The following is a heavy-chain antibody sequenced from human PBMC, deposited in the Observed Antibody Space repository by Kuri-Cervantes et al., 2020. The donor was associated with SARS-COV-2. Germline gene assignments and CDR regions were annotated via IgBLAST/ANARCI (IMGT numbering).Heavy chain of an antibody. CDR2: VRGKANNYAT. V-gene: IGHV3-73*01. CDR3: AREMDIVVVVAATINDY. Sequence: GGSLRLSCEVSGFLFSASAIHWVRQGSGKGLEWVGRVRGKANNYATAYAASVKGRFTISRDDSKNMAYLQMNSLKTEDTAVYYCAREMDIVVVVAATINDYWGQGTLVTVSS. CDR1: GFLFSASA. J-gene: IGHJ4*02. D-gene: IGHD2-15*01.